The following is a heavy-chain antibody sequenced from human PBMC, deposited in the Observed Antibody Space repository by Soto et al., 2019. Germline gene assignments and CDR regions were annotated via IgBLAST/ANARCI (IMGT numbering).Heavy chain of an antibody. Sequence: EVQLVESRGGLVQPGGSLRLSCAASGFTFSSYSMNWVRQAPGKGLEWVSHFGRSASTIYYADSVKGRFTISRDNAKNSLYLQMNSLRAEDTAVYYCARGNDWAFDYWGQGTLVTVSS. V-gene: IGHV3-48*01. CDR3: ARGNDWAFDY. J-gene: IGHJ4*02. CDR1: GFTFSSYS. CDR2: FGRSASTI. D-gene: IGHD3-9*01.